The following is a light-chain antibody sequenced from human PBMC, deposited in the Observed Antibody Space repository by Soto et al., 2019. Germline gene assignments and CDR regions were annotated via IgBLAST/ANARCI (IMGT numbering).Light chain of an antibody. CDR1: QSVSSY. Sequence: EIVLTQSPATLSLSPGERATLSCRASQSVSSYLAWYQQKPGQAPRLLIYDASNSATAIPARFSGSGSGTYFTLTISSLEPEDFAVYYCQQRSNWPPLTFGGGTKVEIK. J-gene: IGKJ4*01. CDR2: DAS. CDR3: QQRSNWPPLT. V-gene: IGKV3-11*01.